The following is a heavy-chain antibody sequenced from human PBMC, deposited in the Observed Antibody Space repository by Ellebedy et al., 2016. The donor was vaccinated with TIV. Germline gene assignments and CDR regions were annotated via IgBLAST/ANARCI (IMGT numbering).Heavy chain of an antibody. CDR3: ARDVPADAAALLDY. D-gene: IGHD2-2*01. CDR1: GYPFPNYA. J-gene: IGHJ4*02. Sequence: AASVKVSCKASGYPFPNYAVSWVRQAPGQGLEWVGWISAYNGNTKYGQKFQGRISLTTDTSMGTAYMELRSLRSDDTGVYFCARDVPADAAALLDYWGQGTRVTVSS. CDR2: ISAYNGNT. V-gene: IGHV1-18*04.